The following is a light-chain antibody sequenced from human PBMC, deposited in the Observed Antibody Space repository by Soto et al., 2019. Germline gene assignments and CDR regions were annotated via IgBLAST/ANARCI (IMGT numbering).Light chain of an antibody. J-gene: IGKJ2*01. V-gene: IGKV1-5*03. CDR1: QDVSHW. CDR3: QHYDSYPYT. Sequence: DIHMDQSPSALSASVGDRVTITYRASQDVSHWLAWYQQKPGQAPKLVIYKASSLEGGVPSRFSGRGSGTEFTLTIRDLQPDDLATDYGQHYDSYPYTFGQGISLEIK. CDR2: KAS.